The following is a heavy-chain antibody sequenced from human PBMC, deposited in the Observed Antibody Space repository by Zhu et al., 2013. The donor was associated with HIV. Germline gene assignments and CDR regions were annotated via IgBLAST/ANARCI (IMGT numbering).Heavy chain of an antibody. CDR3: ARVSYDFWSELGVAQGSGAMDV. CDR2: INPKSGDT. D-gene: IGHD3-3*01. V-gene: IGHV1-2*02. CDR1: GYTFSGYY. J-gene: IGHJ6*02. Sequence: QVQLVQSGAEVKKPGASVKVSCKASGYTFSGYYIHWLRLAPGQGLEWMGWINPKSGDTTYSEKFQERVTLTRDTSINTSYMDLSSLTSDDAAVYYCARVSYDFWSELGVAQGSGAMDVWGQGTTVTVSS.